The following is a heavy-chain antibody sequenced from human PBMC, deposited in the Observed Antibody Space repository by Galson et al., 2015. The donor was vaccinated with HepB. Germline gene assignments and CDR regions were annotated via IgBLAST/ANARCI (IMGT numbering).Heavy chain of an antibody. J-gene: IGHJ4*02. V-gene: IGHV3-49*03. D-gene: IGHD1-7*01. CDR1: GLTFRDIA. Sequence: ASGLTFRDIAMSWFRQAPGKGLEWIGFIRSNTYGGTTQYAASVKGRFTISRDDSKSISYLQMNSLNTDDTAVYFCSSGNYDGGSDHWGQGTLVTVSS. CDR3: SSGNYDGGSDH. CDR2: IRSNTYGGTT.